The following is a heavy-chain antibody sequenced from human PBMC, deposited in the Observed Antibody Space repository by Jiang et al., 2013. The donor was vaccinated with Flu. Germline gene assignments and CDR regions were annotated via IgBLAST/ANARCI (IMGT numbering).Heavy chain of an antibody. CDR3: ARVRGLTRAFDI. Sequence: GGSISSSNWWSWVRQPPGKGLEWIGEIYHSGSTNYNPSLKSRVTISVDKSKNQFSLKLSSVTAADTAVYYCARVRGLTRAFDIWGQGTMVTVSS. J-gene: IGHJ3*02. CDR1: GGSISSSNW. V-gene: IGHV4-4*02. CDR2: IYHSGST. D-gene: IGHD4-23*01.